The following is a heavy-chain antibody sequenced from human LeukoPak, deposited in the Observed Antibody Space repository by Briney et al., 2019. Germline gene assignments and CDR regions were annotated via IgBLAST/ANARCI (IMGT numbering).Heavy chain of an antibody. D-gene: IGHD1-26*01. V-gene: IGHV4-4*07. Sequence: SATLSLTCTVSGGSITNYHWSRIRQPAGKGLEWIGRIYSSGSTNYNPSLKSRVTMSVDTSKNHFSLKLRSVTAADTAVYYCARDRGAFEYWGQGTLVTVSS. CDR3: ARDRGAFEY. CDR2: IYSSGST. J-gene: IGHJ4*02. CDR1: GGSITNYH.